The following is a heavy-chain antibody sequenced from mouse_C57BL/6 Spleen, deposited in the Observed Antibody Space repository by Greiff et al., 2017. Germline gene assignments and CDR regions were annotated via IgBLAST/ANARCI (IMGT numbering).Heavy chain of an antibody. D-gene: IGHD2-1*01. V-gene: IGHV1-64*01. Sequence: QVQLQQPGAELVKPGASVKLSCKASGYTFTSYWMHWVKQRPGQGLEWIGMIHPNSGSTNYNEKFKSKATLTVDQSSSTAYMQLSSLTSEDSAVYYCATYGNYVAYSGQGTLVTVSA. CDR1: GYTFTSYW. J-gene: IGHJ3*01. CDR3: ATYGNYVAY. CDR2: IHPNSGST.